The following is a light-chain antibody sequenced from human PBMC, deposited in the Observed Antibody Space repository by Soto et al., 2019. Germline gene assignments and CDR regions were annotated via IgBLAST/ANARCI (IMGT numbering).Light chain of an antibody. CDR3: GAEPGLGSNFVV. V-gene: IGLV9-49*01. CDR2: VGTGGIVG. CDR1: SGYSNYK. Sequence: QSVVTQPPSASASLGASVTLTCTLSSGYSNYKVDWYQQRPGKGPRFVMRVGTGGIVGSKGDGIPDRFSVLGSGLNRYLTIKNIQVEEESYYHCGAEPGLGSNFVVFGGGTKVTVL. J-gene: IGLJ2*01.